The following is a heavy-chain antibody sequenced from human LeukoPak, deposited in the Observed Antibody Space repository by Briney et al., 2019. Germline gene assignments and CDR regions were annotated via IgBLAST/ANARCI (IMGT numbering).Heavy chain of an antibody. V-gene: IGHV3-23*01. CDR2: IGSDGKP. CDR1: GFPFSSYA. J-gene: IGHJ4*02. D-gene: IGHD6-6*01. CDR3: ATHRYTTSSGYNYFDY. Sequence: GGSLRLSCEASGFPFSSYAMTWVRQAPGKGLEWVSYIGSDGKPHYSESVKGRFVISRDNFRGMVFLQLNSLRAENTALYYCATHRYTTSSGYNYFDYWGQGTLVTVSS.